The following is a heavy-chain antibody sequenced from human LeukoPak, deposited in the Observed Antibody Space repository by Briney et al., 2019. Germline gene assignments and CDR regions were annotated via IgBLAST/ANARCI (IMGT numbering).Heavy chain of an antibody. CDR2: IYSDDRT. D-gene: IGHD3-22*01. CDR3: ARDGRPYYYDSSGYGTWFDP. Sequence: GGSLRLSCAASGFTVSGNYMSWVRQAPGKGLELVSVIYSDDRTYYADSVKGRFTISRDNAKNSLYLQMNSLRAEDTAVYYCARDGRPYYYDSSGYGTWFDPWGQGTLVTVSS. CDR1: GFTVSGNY. V-gene: IGHV3-53*01. J-gene: IGHJ5*02.